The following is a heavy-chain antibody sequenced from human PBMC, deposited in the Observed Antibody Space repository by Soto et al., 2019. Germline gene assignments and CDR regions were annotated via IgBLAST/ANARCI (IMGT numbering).Heavy chain of an antibody. Sequence: GSLRLSCAASGFTFSSYWMHWVRQAPGKGLVWVSRINSDGSSTSYADSVKGRFTISRDNAKNTLYLQMNSLRAEDTAVYYCARFIYPYCSSTSCHDTTPLDYWGQGTLVTVSS. CDR2: INSDGSST. V-gene: IGHV3-74*01. CDR1: GFTFSSYW. J-gene: IGHJ4*02. D-gene: IGHD2-2*01. CDR3: ARFIYPYCSSTSCHDTTPLDY.